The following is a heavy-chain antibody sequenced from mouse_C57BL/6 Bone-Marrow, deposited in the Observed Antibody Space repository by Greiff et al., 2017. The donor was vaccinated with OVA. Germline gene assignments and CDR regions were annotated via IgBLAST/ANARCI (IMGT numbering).Heavy chain of an antibody. J-gene: IGHJ3*01. V-gene: IGHV1-64*01. Sequence: VQLQQPGAELVKPGASVKLSCKASGYTFTSYWMHWVKQRPGQGLEWIGVINPGSGGTNYNEKFKGKATLTADKSSSTAYMQLSSLTSEDSAVYFCARLGRGAYWGQGTLVTVSA. CDR1: GYTFTSYW. CDR2: INPGSGGT. D-gene: IGHD4-1*01. CDR3: ARLGRGAY.